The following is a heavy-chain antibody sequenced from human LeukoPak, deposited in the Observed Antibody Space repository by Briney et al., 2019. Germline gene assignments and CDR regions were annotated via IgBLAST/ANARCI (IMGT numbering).Heavy chain of an antibody. CDR3: VEGGRTGGWYGFHGGN. J-gene: IGHJ4*02. D-gene: IGHD6-19*01. CDR2: ISYGGSSK. Sequence: SGGSLRLSCAASGFTFSNYAMNWVRQAPGKGLEWVPAISYGGSSKHYADSVKGRFTISRDDSKNTLYLQMNSLRTEDTAVYYCVEGGRTGGWYGFHGGNWGQGTLVTVSS. V-gene: IGHV3-30-3*01. CDR1: GFTFSNYA.